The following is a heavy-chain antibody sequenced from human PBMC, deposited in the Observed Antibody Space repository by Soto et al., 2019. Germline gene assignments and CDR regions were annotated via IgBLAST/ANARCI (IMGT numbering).Heavy chain of an antibody. CDR3: ARDRTPRGDSNFDY. CDR2: IKQDGSEK. V-gene: IGHV3-7*03. CDR1: GFTFSSYW. Sequence: GESLKISCAASGFTFSSYWMSWVRQAPGKGLEWVANIKQDGSEKYYVDSVKGRFTISRDNAKNSLYLQMNSLRAEDTAVYYCARDRTPRGDSNFDYWGQGTLVTVSS. D-gene: IGHD4-4*01. J-gene: IGHJ4*02.